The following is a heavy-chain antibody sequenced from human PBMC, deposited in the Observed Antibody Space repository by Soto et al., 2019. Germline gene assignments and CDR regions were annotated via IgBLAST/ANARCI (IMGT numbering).Heavy chain of an antibody. CDR2: IKQDGSEK. D-gene: IGHD5-12*01. CDR1: GFTFSSYW. V-gene: IGHV3-7*01. J-gene: IGHJ6*03. Sequence: EVQLVESGGGLVQPGGSLRLSCAASGFTFSSYWMSWVRQAPGKGLEWVANIKQDGSEKYYVDSVKGRFTISRDNAKNSLYLQMNSLRAEDTAVYYCAREYRKAQYYYYYMDVWGKGTTVTVSS. CDR3: AREYRKAQYYYYYMDV.